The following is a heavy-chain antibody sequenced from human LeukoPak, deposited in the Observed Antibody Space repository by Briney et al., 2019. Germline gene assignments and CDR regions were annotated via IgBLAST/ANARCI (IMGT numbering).Heavy chain of an antibody. CDR3: AREGWLPY. V-gene: IGHV3-33*01. J-gene: IGHJ4*02. CDR1: GFTFSSYG. Sequence: GGSLRLSCAASGFTFSSYGMHWVRQAPGKGLEWVAVIWYDGSNKYYADSVKGRFTISRDNAKDSLHLQMNSLRAEDTAVYYCAREGWLPYWGQGTLVTVSS. CDR2: IWYDGSNK. D-gene: IGHD5-24*01.